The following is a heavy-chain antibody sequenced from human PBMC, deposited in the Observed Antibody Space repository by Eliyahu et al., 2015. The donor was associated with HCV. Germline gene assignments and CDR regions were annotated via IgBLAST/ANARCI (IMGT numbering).Heavy chain of an antibody. V-gene: IGHV3-23*01. CDR1: GXTFSSYA. CDR3: AKDLAYIVVVPAAWYS. Sequence: EVQLLESGGGLVQPGGSLRLSCAASGXTFSSYAMSWVRQAPGKGLXWVSAISGSGGSTYYAXSVKGRFTISRDNSKNTLYLQMNSLRAEDTAVYYCAKDLAYIVVVPAAWYSWGQGTLVTVSS. J-gene: IGHJ4*02. D-gene: IGHD2-2*01. CDR2: ISGSGGST.